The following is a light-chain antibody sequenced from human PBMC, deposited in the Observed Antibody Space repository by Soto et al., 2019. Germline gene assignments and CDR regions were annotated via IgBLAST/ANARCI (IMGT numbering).Light chain of an antibody. CDR3: QQYGSSPRT. Sequence: EIVLTQSPGTLSLSPGERATLSCRASQSVSSSFLAWYQQKVGQAPRLLIYDASSRATGIPDRFSGSGSGTDFTLTISRLESEDFAVYYCQQYGSSPRTFGQGTRLEIK. CDR1: QSVSSSF. CDR2: DAS. J-gene: IGKJ5*01. V-gene: IGKV3-20*01.